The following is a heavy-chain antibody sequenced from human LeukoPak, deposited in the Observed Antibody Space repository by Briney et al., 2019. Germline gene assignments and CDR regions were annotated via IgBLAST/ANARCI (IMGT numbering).Heavy chain of an antibody. V-gene: IGHV1-18*01. CDR1: GYTFTSYG. D-gene: IGHD2-8*01. CDR3: ARDRGPYCTNGVCDFDY. Sequence: ASVKVSCKASGYTFTSYGISWVRQAPGQGLEWMGWISGYNGNTNYAQKLQGRVTMTTDTSTNTAYMELRSLRSDDTAVYYCARDRGPYCTNGVCDFDYWGQGTLVTVSS. J-gene: IGHJ4*02. CDR2: ISGYNGNT.